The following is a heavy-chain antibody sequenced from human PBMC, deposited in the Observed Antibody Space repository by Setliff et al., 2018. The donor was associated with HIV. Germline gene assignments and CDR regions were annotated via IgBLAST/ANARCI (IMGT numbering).Heavy chain of an antibody. CDR3: AKADDGAAAGPAP. J-gene: IGHJ5*02. D-gene: IGHD6-13*01. CDR1: GFTFRSFG. V-gene: IGHV3-33*06. Sequence: GGSLRLSCAASGFTFRSFGMHWVRQVPGKGLEWVAVIWYDGINKNYADSVRGRFTISRDNSRDALYLEMSSLRVEDTALYYCAKADDGAAAGPAPWGQGTQVTVSS. CDR2: IWYDGINK.